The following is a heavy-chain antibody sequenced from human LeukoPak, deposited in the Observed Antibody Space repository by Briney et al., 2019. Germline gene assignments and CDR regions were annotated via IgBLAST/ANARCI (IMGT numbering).Heavy chain of an antibody. CDR3: AKGVGGSANYYYMDV. CDR2: ISSGSGYM. J-gene: IGHJ6*03. CDR1: GFTFSSFW. Sequence: GGSRRLSCAASGFTFSSFWMHWVRQAPGKGLVWVSSISSGSGYMYYEDSVKGRFTISRDNSKNTLYLQMNSLRAEDTAVYYCAKGVGGSANYYYMDVWGKGTTVTVSS. V-gene: IGHV3-21*01. D-gene: IGHD3-10*01.